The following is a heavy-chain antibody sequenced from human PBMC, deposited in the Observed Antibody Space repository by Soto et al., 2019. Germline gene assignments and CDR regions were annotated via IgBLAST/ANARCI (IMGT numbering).Heavy chain of an antibody. J-gene: IGHJ4*02. Sequence: QVQLQESGPGLVKPSETLSLTCTVSGGSISSYYWSWIRQPPGKGLEWIGYIYYSGSTNYNPSLKSRVTISVDTSKNQCSLKLSSVTAADTAVYYCAREGYSYGPYFDYWGQGTLVTVSS. V-gene: IGHV4-59*01. D-gene: IGHD5-18*01. CDR3: AREGYSYGPYFDY. CDR2: IYYSGST. CDR1: GGSISSYY.